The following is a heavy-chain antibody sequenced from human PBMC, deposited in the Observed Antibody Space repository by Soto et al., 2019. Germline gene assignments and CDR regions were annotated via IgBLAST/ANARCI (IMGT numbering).Heavy chain of an antibody. CDR2: IKSKTDGGTT. D-gene: IGHD4-17*01. J-gene: IGHJ6*02. V-gene: IGHV3-15*07. Sequence: PGGSLRLSCAGSGFTVSNAWMSWVRQAPGKGLEWVGRIKSKTDGGTTDYAAPVKGRFTISRDDSENTVYLQMNSLKTEDTAVYYCSTVTRGESYYYYYGMDVWGQGTTVTVSS. CDR3: STVTRGESYYYYYGMDV. CDR1: GFTVSNAW.